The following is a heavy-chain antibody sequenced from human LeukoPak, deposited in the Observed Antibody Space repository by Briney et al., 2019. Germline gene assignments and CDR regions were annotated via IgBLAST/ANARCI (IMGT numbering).Heavy chain of an antibody. V-gene: IGHV3-53*05. CDR2: IYSGGST. J-gene: IGHJ6*03. CDR1: GFTVSSNY. D-gene: IGHD3-10*01. CDR3: ARAIVTMVRGVSVSSYMDV. Sequence: GGSLRLSCAASGFTVSSNYMSWVRQAPGKGLEWVSVIYSGGSTYYADSVKGRFTISRDNSKNTLYLQMNSLRAEDTAVYYCARAIVTMVRGVSVSSYMDVWGKGTTVTVSS.